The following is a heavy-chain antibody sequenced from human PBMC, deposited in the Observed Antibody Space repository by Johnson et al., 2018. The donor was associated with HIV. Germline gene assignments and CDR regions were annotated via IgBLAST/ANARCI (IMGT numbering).Heavy chain of an antibody. CDR3: TTGPTDAFDI. CDR1: GFTFSSYG. Sequence: VKLVESGGGVVQPGRSLRLSCAASGFTFSSYGMHWVRQAPGKGLQWVSFISGGGGITYSADSVKGRFTISRDNSKNTLYLKMNSLKTGDTAVYYCTTGPTDAFDIWGQGTMVTVSS. V-gene: IGHV3-23*04. J-gene: IGHJ3*02. CDR2: ISGGGGIT. D-gene: IGHD1-14*01.